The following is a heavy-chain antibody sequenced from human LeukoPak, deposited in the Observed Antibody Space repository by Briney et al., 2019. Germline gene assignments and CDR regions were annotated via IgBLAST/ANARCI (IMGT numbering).Heavy chain of an antibody. J-gene: IGHJ4*02. V-gene: IGHV3-21*01. CDR2: ISSSSSYI. D-gene: IGHD4-17*01. Sequence: GGSLRLSCAASGFTFSSYSMNWVRQAPGKGLEWVSSISSSSSYIYYAGSVKGRFTISRDNAKNSLYLQMNSLRAEDTAVYYCARDNDYGELDYWGQGTLVTVSS. CDR1: GFTFSSYS. CDR3: ARDNDYGELDY.